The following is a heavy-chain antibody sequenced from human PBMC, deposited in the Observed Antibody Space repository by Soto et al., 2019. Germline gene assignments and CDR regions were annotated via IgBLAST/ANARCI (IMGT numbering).Heavy chain of an antibody. CDR3: ARDKYYEDSYYFDY. CDR1: GFTFSSYG. D-gene: IGHD3-3*01. V-gene: IGHV3-33*01. CDR2: IWYDGSNN. J-gene: IGHJ4*02. Sequence: QVQLVESGGGVVQPGRSMRLSCAASGFTFSSYGMHWVRQAPGTGLEWVAVIWYDGSNNYYADSVKGRFTISRDNSKNTLYLQMNSLRAEDTAVYYCARDKYYEDSYYFDYGGKVTLVTVSS.